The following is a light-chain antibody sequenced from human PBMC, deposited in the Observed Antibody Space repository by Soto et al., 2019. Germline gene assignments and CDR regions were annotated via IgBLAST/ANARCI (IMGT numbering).Light chain of an antibody. V-gene: IGLV1-40*01. J-gene: IGLJ2*01. CDR2: GND. CDR1: SSNIGAPYD. CDR3: QSYDSSLSALV. Sequence: QSALTQPPSVSGAPGQRVTISCTGSSSNIGAPYDVHWYQQLPGTAPKVLISGNDNRPSGVPDRFSGSKSGTSASLAITGLQAEDEADYYCQSYDSSLSALVFGGGTKLTVL.